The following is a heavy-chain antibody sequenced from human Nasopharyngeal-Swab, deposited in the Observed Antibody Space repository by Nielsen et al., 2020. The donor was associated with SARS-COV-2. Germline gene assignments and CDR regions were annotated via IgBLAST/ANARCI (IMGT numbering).Heavy chain of an antibody. D-gene: IGHD6-13*01. V-gene: IGHV3-11*01. CDR3: ARERGVAAAGTWFDP. J-gene: IGHJ5*02. Sequence: WIRQPPGKGLEWLSYTSNSGSTTYYADSVKGRFTISRDNSKNTLYLQMNSLRAEDTAVYYCARERGVAAAGTWFDPWGQGTLVTVSS. CDR2: TSNSGSTT.